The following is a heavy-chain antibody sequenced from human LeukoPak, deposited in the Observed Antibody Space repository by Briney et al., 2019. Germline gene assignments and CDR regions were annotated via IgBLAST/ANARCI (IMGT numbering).Heavy chain of an antibody. CDR3: AREGYCSGGSCYPNWFDP. D-gene: IGHD2-15*01. CDR1: GYTFTGYY. Sequence: ASVKVSCKASGYTFTGYYMHWVRQAPGQGREWMGWINPNSGGTNYAQKFQGRVTMTRDTSISTAYMELSRMRSDDTAVYYCAREGYCSGGSCYPNWFDPWGQGTLVTVSS. J-gene: IGHJ5*02. CDR2: INPNSGGT. V-gene: IGHV1-2*02.